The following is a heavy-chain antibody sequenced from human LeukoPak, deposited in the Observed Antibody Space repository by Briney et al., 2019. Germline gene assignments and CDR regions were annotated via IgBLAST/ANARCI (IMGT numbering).Heavy chain of an antibody. V-gene: IGHV1-18*01. D-gene: IGHD3-16*02. CDR2: VSGYTGNT. Sequence: ASVKVSCKTSGYTFTTYGVSWVRQAPGQGLEWMGWVSGYTGNTNYAERFQGRVTMTTDTSTTTVYMELTSLRSDDTAVYYCARGEVSTSRYYFDFWGQGTLVTVS. CDR1: GYTFTTYG. J-gene: IGHJ4*02. CDR3: ARGEVSTSRYYFDF.